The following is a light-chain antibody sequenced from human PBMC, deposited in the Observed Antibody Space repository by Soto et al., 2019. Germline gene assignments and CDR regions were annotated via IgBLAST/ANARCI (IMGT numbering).Light chain of an antibody. CDR1: SSDVGGYNY. Sequence: QSALTQPASVSGSPGQSITISCTGTSSDVGGYNYVSWYQQHPGKAPKLMSYDVSNRPSGVSNRFSGSKSGNTASLTISGLQAEDEADYYCSSYTSSSTPHYVVGNGTKLTVL. CDR3: SSYTSSSTPHYV. J-gene: IGLJ1*01. CDR2: DVS. V-gene: IGLV2-14*01.